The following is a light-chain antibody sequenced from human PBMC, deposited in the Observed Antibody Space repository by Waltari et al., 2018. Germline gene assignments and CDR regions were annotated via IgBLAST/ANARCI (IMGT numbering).Light chain of an antibody. CDR1: QRGSSSY. V-gene: IGKV3-20*01. Sequence: EIVLTQSPGTLSLSPGESATLSCRASQRGSSSYLAGYQQKPGQAPRLPIYGASSRATGIPDRFSGSGSGTDFTLTISRLEPEDFAVYYCQQYGRSWNTFGQGTKLEIK. CDR3: QQYGRSWNT. CDR2: GAS. J-gene: IGKJ2*01.